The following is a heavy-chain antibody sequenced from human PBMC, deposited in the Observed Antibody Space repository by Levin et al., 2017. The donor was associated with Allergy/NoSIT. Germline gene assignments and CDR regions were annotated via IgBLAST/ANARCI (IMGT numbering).Heavy chain of an antibody. J-gene: IGHJ4*02. CDR3: ARFVWGSYRGFDY. Sequence: SQTLSLPCTVSGGSISSANWSWIRQPPGKGLEWIGYIYDTGNTNYNPSLKSRVTLSVDTSKNQFSLKLSSVTPADTAVYYCARFVWGSYRGFDYWGQGTLVTVSS. CDR1: GGSISSAN. V-gene: IGHV4-59*01. D-gene: IGHD3-16*02. CDR2: IYDTGNT.